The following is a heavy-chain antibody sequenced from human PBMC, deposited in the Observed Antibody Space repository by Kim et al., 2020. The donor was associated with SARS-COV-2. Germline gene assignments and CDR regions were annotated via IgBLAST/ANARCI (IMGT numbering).Heavy chain of an antibody. CDR2: ISSSSSTI. CDR1: GFTFSSYS. J-gene: IGHJ6*02. V-gene: IGHV3-48*02. CDR3: AREGPGEIFYSSGPGAPYYYYGMDV. D-gene: IGHD6-19*01. Sequence: GGSLRLSCAASGFTFSSYSMNWVRQAPGKGLEWVSYISSSSSTIYYADSVKGRFTISRDNAKNSLYLQMNSLRDEDTAVYYCAREGPGEIFYSSGPGAPYYYYGMDVWGQGTTVTVSS.